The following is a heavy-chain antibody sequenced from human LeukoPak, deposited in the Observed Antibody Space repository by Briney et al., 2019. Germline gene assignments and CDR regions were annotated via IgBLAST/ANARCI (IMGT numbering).Heavy chain of an antibody. V-gene: IGHV3-30*02. CDR1: GFTFSTYG. J-gene: IGHJ4*02. CDR2: IRDDGSHK. Sequence: GGSLRLSCAASGFTFSTYGMHWVRQAPGRGLEWVAFIRDDGSHKYYADSVKGRFTISSDNSQNPLYLQMNRLRAEDTAVYYCAKFSLWSGSADYWGQGTLVTVSS. CDR3: AKFSLWSGSADY. D-gene: IGHD3-3*01.